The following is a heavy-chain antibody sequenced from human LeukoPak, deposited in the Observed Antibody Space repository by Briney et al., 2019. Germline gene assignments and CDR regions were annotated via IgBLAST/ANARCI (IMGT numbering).Heavy chain of an antibody. CDR2: IYSDNT. J-gene: IGHJ4*02. CDR1: GFTVSSNS. D-gene: IGHD6-19*01. Sequence: PSGSLRLSCTVSGFTVSSNSLSWVRQAPGKGLEWVSFIYSDNTNYSDSVKGRFTISRDNSKNTLYLQMNSLRAEDTAVYYCAKDSTYGLYSSGVVRYWGQGTLVTVSS. CDR3: AKDSTYGLYSSGVVRY. V-gene: IGHV3-53*01.